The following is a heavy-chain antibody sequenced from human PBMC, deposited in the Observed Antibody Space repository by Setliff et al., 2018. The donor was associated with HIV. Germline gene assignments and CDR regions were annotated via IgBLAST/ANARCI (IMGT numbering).Heavy chain of an antibody. J-gene: IGHJ6*02. CDR2: IYPGDSDT. V-gene: IGHV5-51*01. CDR3: ARLGGICSGGSCTALAYTMDV. D-gene: IGHD2-15*01. Sequence: PGESLKISCKGSGYSLSSYWIGWVRQMPGKGLEWMGIIYPGDSDTRYSPSFQGQVTISADKSISTAYLQCSSLKASDTAMYYCARLGGICSGGSCTALAYTMDVWGQGTTVTVYS. CDR1: GYSLSSYW.